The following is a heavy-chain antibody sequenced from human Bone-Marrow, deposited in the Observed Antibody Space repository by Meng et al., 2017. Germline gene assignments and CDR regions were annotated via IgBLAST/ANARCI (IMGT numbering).Heavy chain of an antibody. J-gene: IGHJ2*01. CDR1: GFTFSTYA. CDR3: AKGTSGSYWYFDL. V-gene: IGHV3-23*04. D-gene: IGHD1-26*01. CDR2: ISGSGGDT. Sequence: VHLVWSGGGLGQPGGSLRLSCAASGFTFSTYAMSWVRQAPGKGLEWVSAISGSGGDTYYADSVKGRFTISRDSSKNTLFLQMNSLSAEDTALYYCAKGTSGSYWYFDLWGRGTLVTVSS.